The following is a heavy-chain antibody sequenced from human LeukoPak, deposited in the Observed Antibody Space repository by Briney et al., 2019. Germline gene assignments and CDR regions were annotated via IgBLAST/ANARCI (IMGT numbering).Heavy chain of an antibody. Sequence: GGSLRLSCVASGFTFSRYWMHWVRQAPGKGLVWVSRINSDGSSTSYADSVKGRFTISRDNAKNTLYLQMNSLRAEDTAVYYCARDPSSGWYYFDYWGQGTLVTVSS. CDR2: INSDGSST. CDR3: ARDPSSGWYYFDY. D-gene: IGHD6-19*01. CDR1: GFTFSRYW. V-gene: IGHV3-74*01. J-gene: IGHJ4*02.